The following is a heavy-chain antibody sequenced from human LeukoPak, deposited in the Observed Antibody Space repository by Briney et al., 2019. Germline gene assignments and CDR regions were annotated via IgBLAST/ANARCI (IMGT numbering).Heavy chain of an antibody. J-gene: IGHJ4*02. CDR2: IYYSGNT. CDR1: GGSISSSSYY. CDR3: ARHRRSNYYGSGSYYRTLGPFDY. Sequence: SETLSLTCTVSGGSISSSSYYWGWIRQPPGKGLEWIGNIYYSGNTYYNPSLESRVSISVDTSKNQFSLKLSSVTAADTAVYYCARHRRSNYYGSGSYYRTLGPFDYWGQGTLVTVSS. D-gene: IGHD3-10*01. V-gene: IGHV4-39*07.